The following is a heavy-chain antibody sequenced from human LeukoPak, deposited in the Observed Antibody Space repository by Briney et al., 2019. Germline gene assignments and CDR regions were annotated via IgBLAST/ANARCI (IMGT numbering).Heavy chain of an antibody. J-gene: IGHJ4*02. Sequence: PGGSLRLSCAASGFTFSRHWMTWVRQAPGKGLEWVANIKQDGSEKYYVDSVKGRFTISRDNAKNSLYLQMNSLRAEDTALYYCAKDTKGAAGLFDYWGQGTLVTVSS. CDR3: AKDTKGAAGLFDY. CDR1: GFTFSRHW. CDR2: IKQDGSEK. D-gene: IGHD2-8*01. V-gene: IGHV3-7*03.